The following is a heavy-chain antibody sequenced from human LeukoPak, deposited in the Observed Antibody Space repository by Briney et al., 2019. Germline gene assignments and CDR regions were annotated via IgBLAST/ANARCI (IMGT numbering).Heavy chain of an antibody. CDR2: ISSSSSYI. Sequence: GGSLRLSCAASGFTFSSYSMNWVRQAPGKGLEWVSSISSSSSYIYYADSVKGRFTISRDNGKNSLYLQMNRLRAEDTAVYYCARDLYDSSGDVDYWGQGTLVTVAS. V-gene: IGHV3-21*01. J-gene: IGHJ4*02. CDR3: ARDLYDSSGDVDY. CDR1: GFTFSSYS. D-gene: IGHD3-22*01.